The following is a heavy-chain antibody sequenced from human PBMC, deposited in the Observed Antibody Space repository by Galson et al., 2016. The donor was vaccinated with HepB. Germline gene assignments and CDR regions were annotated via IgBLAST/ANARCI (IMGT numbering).Heavy chain of an antibody. CDR1: GFTFSSYS. CDR2: ISGSGANT. V-gene: IGHV3-23*01. J-gene: IGHJ4*02. CDR3: ARDYPAFDY. D-gene: IGHD3-16*02. Sequence: SLRLSCAASGFTFSSYSMSWVRQAPGKGLEWVSAISGSGANTYYADSVEGRFTISRDNSKNTLYLQMNSLRADDTAVYYCARDYPAFDYWGQGTLVTVST.